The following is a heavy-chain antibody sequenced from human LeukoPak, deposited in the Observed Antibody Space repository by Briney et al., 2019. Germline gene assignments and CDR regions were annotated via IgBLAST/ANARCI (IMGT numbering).Heavy chain of an antibody. V-gene: IGHV6-1*01. J-gene: IGHJ3*02. CDR2: TYYRSKWYD. CDR3: ARNLIVVFNDAFDI. D-gene: IGHD3-22*01. Sequence: SQTFSLTCAISGDSVSSNSAAWNWIRQSPSRGLEWLGRTYYRSKWYDDYAVSVASRIIINPDTSKNQFSLQLNSVTPGDTAVYYCARNLIVVFNDAFDIWGQGTMVTVSS. CDR1: GDSVSSNSAA.